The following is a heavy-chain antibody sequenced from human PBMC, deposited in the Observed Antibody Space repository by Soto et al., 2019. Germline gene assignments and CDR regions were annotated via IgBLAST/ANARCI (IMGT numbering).Heavy chain of an antibody. D-gene: IGHD2-15*01. CDR3: ARVPGGLVVAATPFYGMDV. CDR2: IYYSGIT. Sequence: SETLSLTCTVSGGSISSGDYYWSWIRHPPGKGLEWIGYIYYSGITYYNPSLKSRVTISVDTSKNQFSLKLSSVTAADTAVYYCARVPGGLVVAATPFYGMDVWGQGTTVTVSS. CDR1: GGSISSGDYY. V-gene: IGHV4-30-4*01. J-gene: IGHJ6*01.